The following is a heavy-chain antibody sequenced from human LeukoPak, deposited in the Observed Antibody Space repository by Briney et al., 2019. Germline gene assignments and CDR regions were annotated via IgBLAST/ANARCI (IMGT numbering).Heavy chain of an antibody. Sequence: SGGSLRLSCAASGFTFDDYAMHWVRQAPGEGLEWVSGISWNSGSIGYADSVKGRFTISRDNAKNSLYLQMNSLRAEDTALYYCANIGLSGAAGSSDYWGQGTLVTVSS. CDR3: ANIGLSGAAGSSDY. V-gene: IGHV3-9*01. CDR2: ISWNSGSI. J-gene: IGHJ4*02. CDR1: GFTFDDYA. D-gene: IGHD6-13*01.